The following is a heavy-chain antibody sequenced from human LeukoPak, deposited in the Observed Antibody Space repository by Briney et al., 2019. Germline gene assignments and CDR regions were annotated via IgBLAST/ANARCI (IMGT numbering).Heavy chain of an antibody. CDR3: AKGGGSGNPVDS. CDR1: GYNFRFYW. CDR2: IYPDDSDT. J-gene: IGHJ4*02. Sequence: GASLKTSCEASGYNFRFYWIGWVRQMRGEGLEWMAIIYPDDSDTRYSPSFQGHVTISADKSISTAYLQWSSLKASDTAIYYCAKGGGSGNPVDSWGQGTLVIVSS. V-gene: IGHV5-51*01. D-gene: IGHD1-26*01.